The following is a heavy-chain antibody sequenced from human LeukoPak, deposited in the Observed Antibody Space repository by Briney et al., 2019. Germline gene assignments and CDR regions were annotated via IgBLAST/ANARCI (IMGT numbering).Heavy chain of an antibody. D-gene: IGHD3-10*01. J-gene: IGHJ5*02. Sequence: ASVKASCKASGYIFSNYAMNWVRQAPGQGPEWMGWINTNTGNPTYAQGFTGRFVLSVDTSVSTAFLEITSLKSEDTGVYYCARGNRPQRFYGSGSFDPWGQGTLVSVTS. CDR3: ARGNRPQRFYGSGSFDP. CDR1: GYIFSNYA. CDR2: INTNTGNP. V-gene: IGHV7-4-1*02.